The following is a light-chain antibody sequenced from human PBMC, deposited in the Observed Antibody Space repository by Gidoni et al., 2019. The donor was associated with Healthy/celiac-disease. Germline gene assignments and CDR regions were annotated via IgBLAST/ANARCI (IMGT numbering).Light chain of an antibody. J-gene: IGKJ5*01. CDR1: QSVSSSY. Sequence: VLTRSPRTLSLSPEERATLSSRASQSVSSSYLAWYQQKPGQAPRLLIYGASSRVTGIPDRFSGSGSGTDFTLTISRLEPEDFAVYYCQQYGSSPPVTFGQGTRLEIK. CDR3: QQYGSSPPVT. V-gene: IGKV3-20*01. CDR2: GAS.